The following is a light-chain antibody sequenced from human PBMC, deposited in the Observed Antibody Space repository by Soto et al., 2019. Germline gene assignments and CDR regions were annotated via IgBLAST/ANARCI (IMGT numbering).Light chain of an antibody. CDR2: GAS. CDR3: QHQRT. Sequence: EIVLTQSPGTLSLSPGERATLSCRASQSVSSSYLAWYQPKPGQAPRLLIYGASSRATGIPDRFSGSGSGTDFTLTISRLEPEDFAVYYCQHQRTFGQGTKLEIK. CDR1: QSVSSSY. V-gene: IGKV3-20*01. J-gene: IGKJ2*01.